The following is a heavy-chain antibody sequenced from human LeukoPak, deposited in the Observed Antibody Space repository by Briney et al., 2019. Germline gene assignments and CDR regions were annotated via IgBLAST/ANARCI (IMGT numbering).Heavy chain of an antibody. D-gene: IGHD3-10*01. J-gene: IGHJ4*02. CDR3: AREGYYGSGSYSHDY. CDR2: ISSSSSYI. V-gene: IGHV3-21*01. Sequence: GGSLRLSCAASGFTFSSYSMDWVRQAPGKGLEWVSSISSSSSYIYYADSVKGRFTISRDNAKNSLYLQMNSLRAEDTAVYYCAREGYYGSGSYSHDYWGQGTLVTVSS. CDR1: GFTFSSYS.